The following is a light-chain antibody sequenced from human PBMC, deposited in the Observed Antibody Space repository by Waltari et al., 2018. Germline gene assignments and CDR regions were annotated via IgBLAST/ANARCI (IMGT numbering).Light chain of an antibody. J-gene: IGLJ3*02. CDR1: KLGDKY. Sequence: SYELTQPPSVSVSPGQTATITCSGDKLGDKYTSWYHQRPGQSPVMVIYQDNERPSGIPDRFSGSNSGNTATLTISGTQAMDEADYFCQAWDNSLGVFGGGTKLTVL. V-gene: IGLV3-1*01. CDR2: QDN. CDR3: QAWDNSLGV.